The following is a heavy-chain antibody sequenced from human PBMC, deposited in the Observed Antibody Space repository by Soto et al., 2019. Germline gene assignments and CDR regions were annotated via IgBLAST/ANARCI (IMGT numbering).Heavy chain of an antibody. CDR3: ARFPPRVEDYDIDP. Sequence: VQLVESGGGLVKPGGSLRVSCTASGFSLSDYYMSWIRQPPGKGLEWLSYISSSGSSKYYADSVKGRFTISRDKAKNSLYLEINSLRADDTAVYYCARFPPRVEDYDIDPWGQGTLVTVSS. CDR1: GFSLSDYY. CDR2: ISSSGSSK. V-gene: IGHV3-11*01. D-gene: IGHD3-9*01. J-gene: IGHJ5*02.